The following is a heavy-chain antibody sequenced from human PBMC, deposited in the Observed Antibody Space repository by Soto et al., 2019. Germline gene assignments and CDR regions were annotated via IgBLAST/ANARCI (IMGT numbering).Heavy chain of an antibody. Sequence: ASVKVSCKASGYTFTGYYMHWVRQAPGQGLEWMGWINPNSGGTKYAQKLQGRVTMTTDTSTSTAYMELRSLRSDDTAVYYCARVGYDFWSGPYYYGMDVWGQGTTVTVSS. V-gene: IGHV1-2*02. J-gene: IGHJ6*02. CDR3: ARVGYDFWSGPYYYGMDV. CDR1: GYTFTGYY. D-gene: IGHD3-3*01. CDR2: INPNSGGT.